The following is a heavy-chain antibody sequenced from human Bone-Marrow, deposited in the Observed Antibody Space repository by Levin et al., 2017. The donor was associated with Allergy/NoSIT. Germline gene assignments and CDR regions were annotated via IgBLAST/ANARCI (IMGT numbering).Heavy chain of an antibody. CDR3: TSGSAVVTPFDAVDI. CDR1: GVDVSDHY. CDR2: IYAAGST. D-gene: IGHD6-19*01. Sequence: PGESLKISCAASGVDVSDHYMTWVRQAPGKGLEWVSVIYAAGSTHYADSVKGRFTISRENSKNTVHLQMNSLRVEDTAVYYCTSGSAVVTPFDAVDIWGQGTMVSVFS. V-gene: IGHV3-53*01. J-gene: IGHJ3*02.